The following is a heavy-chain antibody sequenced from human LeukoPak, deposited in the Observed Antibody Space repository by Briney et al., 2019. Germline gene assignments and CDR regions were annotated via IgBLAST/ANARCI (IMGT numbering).Heavy chain of an antibody. J-gene: IGHJ4*02. V-gene: IGHV3-30*18. CDR3: AKAGYYDSSGYYYFDY. CDR1: GFTFSSYG. CDR2: ISYDGSNK. Sequence: GRSLRLSCAASGFTFSSYGMHWVRQAPGKGLEWVAVISYDGSNKYYADSVKGRFTISRDNSKNTLYLHMNSLRAEDTAVYYCAKAGYYDSSGYYYFDYGGQGTLVTVSS. D-gene: IGHD3-22*01.